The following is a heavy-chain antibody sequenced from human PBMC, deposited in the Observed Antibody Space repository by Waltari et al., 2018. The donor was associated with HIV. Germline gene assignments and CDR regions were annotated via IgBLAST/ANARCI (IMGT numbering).Heavy chain of an antibody. V-gene: IGHV4-59*01. CDR2: IYYSGST. CDR1: GGSITSYY. CDR3: ARGPTRYYFDN. D-gene: IGHD2-2*01. Sequence: QVRLQESDPGLVKPSETLSRTCTVSGGSITSYYWSWMRQPPGKGLEWIGYIYYSGSTNYNPSLKSRVTISVDTSKHQFSLNVTSVTAADTAVYYCARGPTRYYFDNWGQGTLVTVSS. J-gene: IGHJ4*02.